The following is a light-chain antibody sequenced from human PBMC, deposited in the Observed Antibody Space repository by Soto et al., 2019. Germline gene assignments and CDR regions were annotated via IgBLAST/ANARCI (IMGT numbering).Light chain of an antibody. V-gene: IGKV3-11*02. CDR3: QQLTDWTPQWT. CDR1: HIISSY. J-gene: IGKJ1*01. CDR2: DAY. Sequence: ECVLTQLEPTLSMPPGERATLSCRARHIISSYLTWYPQNPGQPPRLLIHDAYSRATGIPARFSGRWSGRDFTLIIVSLEPQDFAVYYGQQLTDWTPQWTFGQRTKVDIK.